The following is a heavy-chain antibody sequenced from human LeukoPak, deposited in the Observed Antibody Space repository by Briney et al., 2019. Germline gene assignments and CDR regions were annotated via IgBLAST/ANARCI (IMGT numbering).Heavy chain of an antibody. J-gene: IGHJ4*02. Sequence: ASVKVSCKASGYTFTSYYMHWVRQAPGQGLEWMGIINPSGGSTSYAQKFQGRVTMTRDMSTSTVYMELSSLRSEDTAVYYCARVGRGIAAAVNNDYWGRGTLVTVSS. CDR1: GYTFTSYY. CDR2: INPSGGST. D-gene: IGHD6-13*01. CDR3: ARVGRGIAAAVNNDY. V-gene: IGHV1-46*01.